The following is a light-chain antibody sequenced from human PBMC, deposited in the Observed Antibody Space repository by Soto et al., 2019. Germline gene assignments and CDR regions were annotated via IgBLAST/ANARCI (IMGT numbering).Light chain of an antibody. V-gene: IGKV3-15*01. J-gene: IGKJ1*01. Sequence: EIVMTQSPATLSVSPGERVTLSCRASQSVSVDLALYQQRPGQAPRLLIYGASTRATGIPVRFSGSGSGTEFSLTISSLQSEDFAFYYCQQYNNWPPWTFGQGTKVEMK. CDR3: QQYNNWPPWT. CDR1: QSVSVD. CDR2: GAS.